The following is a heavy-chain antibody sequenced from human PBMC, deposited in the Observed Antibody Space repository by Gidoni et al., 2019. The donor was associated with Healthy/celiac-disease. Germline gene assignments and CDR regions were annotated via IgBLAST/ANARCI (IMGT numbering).Heavy chain of an antibody. D-gene: IGHD5-12*01. CDR3: ARDTSDITGSGYDLAPFDP. Sequence: QVQLVQSGAEVKKPGSSVKVSCKASGGTFSSYAISWVRQAPGQGLEWMGGIIPIFGTANYAQKFQGRVTITADKSTSTAYMELSSLRSEDTAVYYCARDTSDITGSGYDLAPFDPWGQGTLVTVSS. CDR1: GGTFSSYA. CDR2: IIPIFGTA. J-gene: IGHJ5*02. V-gene: IGHV1-69*06.